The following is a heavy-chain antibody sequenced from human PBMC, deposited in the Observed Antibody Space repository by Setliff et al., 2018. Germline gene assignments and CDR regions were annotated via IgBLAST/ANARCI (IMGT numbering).Heavy chain of an antibody. CDR3: AGDPPGPHLVYTY. D-gene: IGHD3-16*01. Sequence: GGSLRLSCAASGFTFTSYAMNWVRQAPGKGLEWVSAISGSGGSTDYADSVKGRFTISRDNSKNTLYLQMNGLRAEDTAIYYCAGDPPGPHLVYTYWGQGALITVSS. CDR1: GFTFTSYA. CDR2: ISGSGGST. J-gene: IGHJ4*02. V-gene: IGHV3-23*01.